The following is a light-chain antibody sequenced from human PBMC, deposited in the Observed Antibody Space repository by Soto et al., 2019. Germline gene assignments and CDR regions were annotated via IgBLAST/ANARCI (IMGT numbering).Light chain of an antibody. J-gene: IGKJ4*01. CDR2: GAS. CDR1: QSVSSSY. CDR3: QQYNHWPLT. Sequence: EIVLTQSPGTLSLSPGERATLSCRASQSVSSSYLAWYQQKPGQAPRLLIYGASSRATGIPDRFSGSGSGTDFTLTISRLEPEDFAVYYCQQYNHWPLTFGGGTKVEIK. V-gene: IGKV3-20*01.